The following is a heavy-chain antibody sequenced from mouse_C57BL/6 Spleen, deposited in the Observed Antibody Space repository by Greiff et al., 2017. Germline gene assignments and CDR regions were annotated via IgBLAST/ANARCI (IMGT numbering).Heavy chain of an antibody. CDR2: IYPGDGDT. CDR1: GYAFSSSW. Sequence: QVQLQQSGPELVKPGASVKISCKASGYAFSSSWMNWVKQRPGKGLEWIGRIYPGDGDTNYNGKFKGKATLTADKSSSTAYMQLSRLTSEDSAVYFCARAPLFAYWGQGTLVTVSA. CDR3: ARAPLFAY. V-gene: IGHV1-82*01. J-gene: IGHJ3*01.